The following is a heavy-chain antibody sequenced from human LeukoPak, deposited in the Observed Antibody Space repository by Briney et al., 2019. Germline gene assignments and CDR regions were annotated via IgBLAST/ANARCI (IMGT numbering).Heavy chain of an antibody. Sequence: ASVKVSCKASGYTFTSYDTNWVRQATGQGLEWLGWMNPNSDNTGYAQKFQGRVTMTRNTSTSTAYMELSSLRSEDTAVYYCARRYCSSTSCLYYGMDVWGQGTTVTVSS. J-gene: IGHJ6*02. CDR1: GYTFTSYD. V-gene: IGHV1-8*01. CDR2: MNPNSDNT. CDR3: ARRYCSSTSCLYYGMDV. D-gene: IGHD2-2*01.